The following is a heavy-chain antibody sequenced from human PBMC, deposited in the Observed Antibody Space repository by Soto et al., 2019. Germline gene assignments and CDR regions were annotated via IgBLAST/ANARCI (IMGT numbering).Heavy chain of an antibody. V-gene: IGHV1-69*02. CDR2: IIPILGIA. D-gene: IGHD2-2*01. CDR3: ASDRDCSSTSCYVYYYYGMDV. CDR1: GGTFSSYT. Sequence: QVQLVQSGAEVKKPGSSVKVSCKASGGTFSSYTISWVRQAPGQGLEWMGRIIPILGIANYAQKFQGRVTMTADKSTSTAYMELSSLRSEDTAVYYCASDRDCSSTSCYVYYYYGMDVWGQGTTVTVSS. J-gene: IGHJ6*02.